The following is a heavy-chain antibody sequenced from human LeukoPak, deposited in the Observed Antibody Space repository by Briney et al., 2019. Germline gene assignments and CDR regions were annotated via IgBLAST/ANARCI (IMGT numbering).Heavy chain of an antibody. CDR3: ASWGYDYVWGSFDY. V-gene: IGHV1-69*13. Sequence: ASVKVSCKASGGTFSSYAISWVRQAPGQGLEWMGGIIPIFGTANYAQKFQGRVAITADESTSTAYMELSSLRSEDTAVYYCASWGYDYVWGSFDYWGQGTLVTVSS. CDR1: GGTFSSYA. CDR2: IIPIFGTA. J-gene: IGHJ4*02. D-gene: IGHD3-16*01.